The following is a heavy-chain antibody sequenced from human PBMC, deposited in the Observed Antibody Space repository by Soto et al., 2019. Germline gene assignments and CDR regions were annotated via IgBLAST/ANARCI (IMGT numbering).Heavy chain of an antibody. CDR3: ARDVLTGFDY. D-gene: IGHD3-9*01. V-gene: IGHV3-23*01. Sequence: GGSLRLSCAASGFTFNNYAMAWVRQAPGKGLEWVSAIGGSGSGPYYADSVKGRFTISRDNSKNTLYLQMNSLRAEDTAIYYCARDVLTGFDYWGQGTLVTVSS. J-gene: IGHJ4*02. CDR1: GFTFNNYA. CDR2: IGGSGSGP.